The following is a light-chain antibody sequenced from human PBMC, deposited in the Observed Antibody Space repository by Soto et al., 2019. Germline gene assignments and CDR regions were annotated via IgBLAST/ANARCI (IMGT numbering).Light chain of an antibody. CDR1: QSVSSY. J-gene: IGKJ1*01. CDR3: QQRSNWHRVGT. V-gene: IGKV3-11*01. Sequence: EIVLTQSPATLSLSPGERATLSCRASQSVSSYLAWYQQKPGQAPRLLIYDASNRATGIPARFSGSGSGTDFTLTISSLEPEDFAVYYCQQRSNWHRVGTFGQGTKVEIK. CDR2: DAS.